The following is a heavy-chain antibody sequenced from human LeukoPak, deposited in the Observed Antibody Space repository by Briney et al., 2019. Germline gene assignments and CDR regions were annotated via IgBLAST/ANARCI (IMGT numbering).Heavy chain of an antibody. CDR3: ARGAPGY. CDR1: GGSFSGYS. J-gene: IGHJ4*02. Sequence: TSETLSLICAVYGGSFSGYSWTWIRQSPGKGLEWTGQINDRGSTKYNPSLKSRVAISVDTSKNQFFLILNSVTAADTAVYYCARGAPGYWGQGTLVTVSS. V-gene: IGHV4-34*01. CDR2: INDRGST.